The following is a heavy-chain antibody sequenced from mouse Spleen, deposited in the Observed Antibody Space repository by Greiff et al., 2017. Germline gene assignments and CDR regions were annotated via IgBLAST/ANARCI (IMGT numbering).Heavy chain of an antibody. CDR2: INPNNGGT. D-gene: IGHD1-1*01. V-gene: IGHV1-26*01. CDR1: GYTFTDYY. Sequence: EVQLQQSGPELVKPGASVKISCKASGYTFTDYYMNWVKQSHGKSLEWIGDINPNNGGTSYNQKFKGKATLTVDKSSSTAYMELRSLTSEDSAVYYCAGYYGSYWGQGTLVTVSA. CDR3: AGYYGSY. J-gene: IGHJ3*01.